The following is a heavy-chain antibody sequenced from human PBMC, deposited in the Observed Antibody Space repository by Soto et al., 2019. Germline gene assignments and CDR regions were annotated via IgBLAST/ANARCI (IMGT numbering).Heavy chain of an antibody. D-gene: IGHD3-3*01. CDR3: AKDQRITIFGVVVGAFDI. V-gene: IGHV3-23*01. CDR1: GFTFSSYA. Sequence: VQLLESGGGLVQPGGSLRLSCAASGFTFSSYAMSWVRQAPGKGLEWVSAISGSGGSTYYADSVKGRFTISRDNSKNTLYLQMNSLRAEDTAVYYCAKDQRITIFGVVVGAFDIWGQGTMVTVSS. CDR2: ISGSGGST. J-gene: IGHJ3*02.